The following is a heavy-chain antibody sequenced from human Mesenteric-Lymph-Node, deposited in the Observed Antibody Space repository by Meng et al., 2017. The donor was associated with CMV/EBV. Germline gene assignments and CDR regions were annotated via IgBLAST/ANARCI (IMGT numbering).Heavy chain of an antibody. CDR3: ATALGVRLFDY. CDR1: GGSFSGYY. Sequence: LTCAVYGGSFSGYYGSWLRQTPGKGLEWIGEINHSGSTNYNPSLKSRVTISVDTSKNQFSLKLSSVTAADTAVYYCATALGVRLFDYWGQGTLVTVSS. CDR2: INHSGST. D-gene: IGHD2-8*01. J-gene: IGHJ4*02. V-gene: IGHV4-34*01.